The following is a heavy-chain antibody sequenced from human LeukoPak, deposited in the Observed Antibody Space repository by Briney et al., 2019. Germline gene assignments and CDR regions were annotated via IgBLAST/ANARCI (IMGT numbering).Heavy chain of an antibody. J-gene: IGHJ6*03. Sequence: SETLXLTCTVSGGSISSSSYYWGWIRQPPGKGLEWIGSIYYSGSTYYNPSLKSRVTISVDTSKNQFSLKLSSVTAADTAVYYCARVVPAAMRYYYYYMDVWGKGTTVTVSS. CDR1: GGSISSSSYY. V-gene: IGHV4-39*01. CDR3: ARVVPAAMRYYYYYMDV. CDR2: IYYSGST. D-gene: IGHD2-2*01.